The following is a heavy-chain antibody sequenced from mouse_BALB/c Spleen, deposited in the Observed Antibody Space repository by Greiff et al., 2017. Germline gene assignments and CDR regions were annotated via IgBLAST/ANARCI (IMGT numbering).Heavy chain of an antibody. V-gene: IGHV3-6*02. CDR3: ARVGFAY. J-gene: IGHJ3*01. CDR2: ISYDGSN. CDR1: GYSITSGYY. Sequence: EVKLQESGPGLVKPSQSLSLTCSVTGYSITSGYYWNWIRQFPGNKLEWMGYISYDGSNNYNPSLKNRISITRDTSKNQFFLKLNSVTTEDTATYYCARVGFAYGGQGTLVTVSA.